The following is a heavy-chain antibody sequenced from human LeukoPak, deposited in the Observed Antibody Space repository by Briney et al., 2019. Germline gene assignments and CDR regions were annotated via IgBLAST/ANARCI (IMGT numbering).Heavy chain of an antibody. D-gene: IGHD1-26*01. V-gene: IGHV3-23*01. CDR1: GFTFSSYG. CDR2: ISGSGGST. J-gene: IGHJ4*02. CDR3: ANAEVGARFDY. Sequence: GSLRLSCAASGFTFSSYGMSWVRQAPGKGLEWVSAISGSGGSTYYADSVKGRFTISRDNSKNTLYLQMNSLRAEDTAVYYCANAEVGARFDYWGQGTLVTVSS.